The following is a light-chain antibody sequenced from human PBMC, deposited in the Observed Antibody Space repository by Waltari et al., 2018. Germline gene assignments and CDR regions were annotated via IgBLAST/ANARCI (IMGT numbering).Light chain of an antibody. CDR2: EVI. CDR3: CSYAGSGTYV. CDR1: NSDVGIDNL. J-gene: IGLJ1*01. V-gene: IGLV2-23*02. Sequence: QSALTQPASVSGTPGQSITISCTGTNSDVGIDNLFSWYPHHPGEAPKLMICEVIKRPSGVSNRFSGSKSGNTASLTISGLQAEDEADYYCCSYAGSGTYVFGTGTKVTVL.